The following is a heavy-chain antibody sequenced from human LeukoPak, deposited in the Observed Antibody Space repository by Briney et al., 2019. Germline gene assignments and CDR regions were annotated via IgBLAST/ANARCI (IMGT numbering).Heavy chain of an antibody. CDR1: GGSIGDYN. D-gene: IGHD3-16*01. CDR3: ARDRGKNWFDP. CDR2: IYPGGKT. V-gene: IGHV4-4*07. Sequence: SETLSLTCSVSGGSIGDYNWSWIRQSSGRGLEWIGRIYPGGKTIYNPSLKSRVTMSLDASENRFSLKLTSVTAADTAVYYCARDRGKNWFDPWGQGTLVTVSS. J-gene: IGHJ5*02.